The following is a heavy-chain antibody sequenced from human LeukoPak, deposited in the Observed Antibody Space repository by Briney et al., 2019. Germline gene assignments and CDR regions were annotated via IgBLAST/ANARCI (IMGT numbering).Heavy chain of an antibody. CDR1: GGSISSYY. CDR2: IYYSGST. CDR3: ARMTARLYRGFDY. D-gene: IGHD6-6*01. Sequence: SETLSLTCTVSGGSISSYYWSWIRQPPGKGLEWIGYIYYSGSTNYNPSLKSRVTISVDTSKNQFSLKLSSVTAADAAVYYCARMTARLYRGFDYWGQGTLVTVSS. J-gene: IGHJ4*02. V-gene: IGHV4-59*01.